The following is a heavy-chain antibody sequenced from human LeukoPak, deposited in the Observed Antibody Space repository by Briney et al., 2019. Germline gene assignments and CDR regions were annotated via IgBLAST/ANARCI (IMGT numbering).Heavy chain of an antibody. CDR2: IYYSGST. Sequence: SQTLSLTWTVSGGSISSGGYYWSWIRQHPGKGLEWIGYIYYSGSTYYNPSLKSRVTISVDTSKNQFSLKLSSVTAADTAVYYCARGPSYNWNNFDPWGQGTLVTVSS. D-gene: IGHD1/OR15-1a*01. J-gene: IGHJ5*02. CDR3: ARGPSYNWNNFDP. V-gene: IGHV4-31*02. CDR1: GGSISSGGYY.